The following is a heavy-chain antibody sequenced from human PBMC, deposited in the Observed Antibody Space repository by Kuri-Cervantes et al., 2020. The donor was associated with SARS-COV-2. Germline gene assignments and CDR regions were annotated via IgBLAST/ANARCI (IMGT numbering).Heavy chain of an antibody. D-gene: IGHD1-26*01. Sequence: ASVKVSCKASGYSFSSYDINWVRQAAGQGLEWMGWLNPDTGNTGNAKEFQGRVTMTEDTSTDTAYMELSSLRSEDTAVYYCATTFAFLMGATYDYWGQGTLVTVSS. J-gene: IGHJ4*02. CDR2: LNPDTGNT. CDR3: ATTFAFLMGATYDY. CDR1: GYSFSSYD. V-gene: IGHV1-8*01.